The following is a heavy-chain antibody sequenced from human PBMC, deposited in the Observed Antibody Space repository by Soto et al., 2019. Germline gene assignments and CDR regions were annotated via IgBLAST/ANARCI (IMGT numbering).Heavy chain of an antibody. V-gene: IGHV1-2*02. D-gene: IGHD6-13*01. J-gene: IGHJ5*02. CDR1: GYTFTGYY. Sequence: QVQLVQSGTDVKKPGASVKVSCKASGYTFTGYYMHWVRQAPGLGLEWMGWINPDSGGTHYAQKFQGRVTMTRDTSTSTAYKELSRLECDDTAVDYCGRAGYASSWYWFDPWGQGTLVTVSS. CDR3: GRAGYASSWYWFDP. CDR2: INPDSGGT.